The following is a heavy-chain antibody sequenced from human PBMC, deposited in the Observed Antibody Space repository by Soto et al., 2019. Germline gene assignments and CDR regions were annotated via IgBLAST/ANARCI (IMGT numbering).Heavy chain of an antibody. CDR1: GGSISSYY. Sequence: PSETLSLTCTVSGGSISSYYWSWIRQPPGKGLEWIGYIYYSGSTNYNPSLKSRVTISVDTSKNQFSLKLSSVTAADTAVYYCARKVRGVIITRWFDPWGQGTLVTVSS. CDR2: IYYSGST. CDR3: ARKVRGVIITRWFDP. J-gene: IGHJ5*02. V-gene: IGHV4-59*12. D-gene: IGHD3-10*01.